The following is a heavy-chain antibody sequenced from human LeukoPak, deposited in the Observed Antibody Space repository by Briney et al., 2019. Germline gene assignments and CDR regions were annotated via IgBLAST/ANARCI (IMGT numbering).Heavy chain of an antibody. CDR3: TRVGYIDEGIDY. CDR1: GFTVSSNY. Sequence: GGSLRLSCAASGFTVSSNYMTWVRQAPGKGLEWVANIKQDGSKKSYVDSVKGRFTISRDNAKNSLYLQMNSLRAEDTAIYYCTRVGYIDEGIDYWGQGTLVTVSS. CDR2: IKQDGSKK. V-gene: IGHV3-7*04. D-gene: IGHD5-24*01. J-gene: IGHJ4*02.